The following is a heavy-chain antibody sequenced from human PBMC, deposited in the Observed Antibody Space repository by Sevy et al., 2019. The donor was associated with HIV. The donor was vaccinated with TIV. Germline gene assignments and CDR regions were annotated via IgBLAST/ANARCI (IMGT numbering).Heavy chain of an antibody. CDR3: VRGPNCGVGGCQQISPYCLDV. D-gene: IGHD2-15*01. CDR2: IRNRPNSYTT. CDR1: GFTFSDHY. V-gene: IGHV3-72*01. J-gene: IGHJ6*03. Sequence: GESLKISCAASGFTFSDHYVDWVRQAPGKGLEWVGRIRNRPNSYTTEYAASVKGRFTISRDDSRNSGYLQMNSLKTQDSAVYYCVRGPNCGVGGCQQISPYCLDVWGKGATVTVSS.